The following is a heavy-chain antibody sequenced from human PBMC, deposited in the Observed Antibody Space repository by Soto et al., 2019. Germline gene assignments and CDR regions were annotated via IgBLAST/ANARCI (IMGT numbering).Heavy chain of an antibody. J-gene: IGHJ4*02. D-gene: IGHD5-12*01. Sequence: QVQLVQSGAEVKKPGASVKVSCKASGYTFAGYYMHWVRQAPGQGLEWMGWINPNSGGTNYAQKFQGWVTMTRDTSISTAYMELSRLTSDDTAVYYCARSPHSGYEQFDYWGQGTLVTVSS. CDR1: GYTFAGYY. CDR3: ARSPHSGYEQFDY. V-gene: IGHV1-2*04. CDR2: INPNSGGT.